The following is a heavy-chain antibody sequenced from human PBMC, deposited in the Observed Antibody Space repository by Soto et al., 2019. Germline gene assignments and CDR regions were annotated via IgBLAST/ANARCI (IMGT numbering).Heavy chain of an antibody. CDR2: IWYDGSNK. Sequence: QVQLVESGGGVVQPGRCMSLSCAASGFTFSSYGLHWVRQAPGKGLEWVADIWYDGSNKYYADSVKGRFTISRDNSKNTLYLQMNSLRAADTAVYYCARGHIVHCSGGSGYYHWFDPWGQGTLGTVSS. CDR1: GFTFSSYG. J-gene: IGHJ5*02. V-gene: IGHV3-33*01. D-gene: IGHD2-15*01. CDR3: ARGHIVHCSGGSGYYHWFDP.